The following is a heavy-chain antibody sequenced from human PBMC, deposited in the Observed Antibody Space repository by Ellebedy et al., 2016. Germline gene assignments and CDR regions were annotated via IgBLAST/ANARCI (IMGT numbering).Heavy chain of an antibody. D-gene: IGHD5-12*01. J-gene: IGHJ4*02. V-gene: IGHV3-74*01. CDR3: AQAISLAY. CDR2: INSDGTNT. Sequence: GESLKISXAASGFSITGYWMHWVRQAPGKGLVWVSRINSDGTNTYYADSVKGRFTISRDNAKNSLYLQMNNLRADDTAIYYCAQAISLAYWGQGNLVTVSS. CDR1: GFSITGYW.